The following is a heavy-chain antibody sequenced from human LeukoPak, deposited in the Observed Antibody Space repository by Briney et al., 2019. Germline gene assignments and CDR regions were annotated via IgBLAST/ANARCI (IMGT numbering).Heavy chain of an antibody. CDR3: ARDNRYYDYVWLSYLYFDY. V-gene: IGHV1-18*01. CDR2: ISAYNGNT. Sequence: ASVKVSCKASGYTFTSYGISWVRQAPGQGLEWMGWISAYNGNTNYAQKLQGRVTMTTDTSTSTAYMELRSLRSDDTAVYYCARDNRYYDYVWLSYLYFDYWGQGTLVTVPS. J-gene: IGHJ4*02. CDR1: GYTFTSYG. D-gene: IGHD3-16*02.